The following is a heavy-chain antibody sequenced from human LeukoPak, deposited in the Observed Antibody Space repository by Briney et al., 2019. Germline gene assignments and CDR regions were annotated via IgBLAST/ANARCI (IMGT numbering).Heavy chain of an antibody. V-gene: IGHV4-61*02. J-gene: IGHJ3*02. CDR1: GGSISSGSYY. CDR3: AREMLVVVINGFDI. CDR2: IYTSGST. D-gene: IGHD3-22*01. Sequence: SETLSLTCTVSGGSISSGSYYWSWIRQPAGKGLEWIGRIYTSGSTNYNPSLKSRVTISVDTSKNQFSLKLSSVTAADTAVYYCAREMLVVVINGFDIWGQGTMVTVSS.